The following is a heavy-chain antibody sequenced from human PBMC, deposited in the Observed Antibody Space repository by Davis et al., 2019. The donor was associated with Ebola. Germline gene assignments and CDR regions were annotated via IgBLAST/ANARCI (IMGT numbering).Heavy chain of an antibody. D-gene: IGHD3-3*01. CDR1: GFTFSSYS. Sequence: GGSLRLSCAASGFTFSSYSMNWVRQAPGKGLEWVSSISSSSSYIYYADSVKGRFTISRDNAKNSLYLQMNSLRDEDTAVYYCARDKRYYDFWSGYKRDYYYGMDVWGQGTTVTVSS. V-gene: IGHV3-21*01. CDR2: ISSSSSYI. CDR3: ARDKRYYDFWSGYKRDYYYGMDV. J-gene: IGHJ6*02.